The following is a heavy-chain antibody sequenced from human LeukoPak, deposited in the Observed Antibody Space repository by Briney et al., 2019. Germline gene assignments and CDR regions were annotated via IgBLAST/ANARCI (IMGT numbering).Heavy chain of an antibody. CDR2: INPSGGST. Sequence: ASVKVSCKASGFTFTSSYMHWVRQAPGQGLEWMGIINPSGGSTSYAQKFQGRVTMTRDASTSTVYMELSSLRSEDTAVYYCARGGYCSSTSCYKGAYYYYYMDVWGKGTTVTVSS. V-gene: IGHV1-46*01. CDR1: GFTFTSSY. D-gene: IGHD2-2*02. CDR3: ARGGYCSSTSCYKGAYYYYYMDV. J-gene: IGHJ6*03.